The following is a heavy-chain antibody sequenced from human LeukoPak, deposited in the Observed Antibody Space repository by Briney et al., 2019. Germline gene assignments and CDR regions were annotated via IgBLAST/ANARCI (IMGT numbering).Heavy chain of an antibody. J-gene: IGHJ3*02. Sequence: ASVKVSCKASGGTFRSYAISWVRQAPGQGLEWMGGIIPIFGTANYAQKFQGRVTITADESTSTAYMELSSLRSEDTAVYYCGRELRYIDWSRAFDMWGQGTMVTVSS. CDR3: GRELRYIDWSRAFDM. CDR2: IIPIFGTA. V-gene: IGHV1-69*13. CDR1: GGTFRSYA. D-gene: IGHD3-9*01.